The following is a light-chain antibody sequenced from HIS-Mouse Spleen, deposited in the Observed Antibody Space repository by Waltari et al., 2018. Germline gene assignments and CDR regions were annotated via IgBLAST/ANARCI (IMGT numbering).Light chain of an antibody. CDR2: GAS. CDR1: QSVSSN. V-gene: IGKV3-15*01. CDR3: QQYNNWHPRT. J-gene: IGKJ1*01. Sequence: EIVMTQSPATLSVSPGERATLSCRASQSVSSNLAWYQQKPGQAPRLLIYGASTRATGIPARFSGSGSVTEFTLTISSMQSEDFAVYYCQQYNNWHPRTFGQGTKVEIK.